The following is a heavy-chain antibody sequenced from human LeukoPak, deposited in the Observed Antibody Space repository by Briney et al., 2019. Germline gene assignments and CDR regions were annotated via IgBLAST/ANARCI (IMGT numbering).Heavy chain of an antibody. CDR1: GGSISSYY. CDR3: ARAPLGSGSYLFFDY. D-gene: IGHD3-10*01. J-gene: IGHJ4*02. Sequence: SETLSLTCTVSGGSISSYYWSWIRQPPGKGLEWIGYIYYSGSTNYNPSLKSRVTISVVTSKNQFSLKLSSVTAADTAVYYCARAPLGSGSYLFFDYWGQGTLVTVSS. CDR2: IYYSGST. V-gene: IGHV4-59*01.